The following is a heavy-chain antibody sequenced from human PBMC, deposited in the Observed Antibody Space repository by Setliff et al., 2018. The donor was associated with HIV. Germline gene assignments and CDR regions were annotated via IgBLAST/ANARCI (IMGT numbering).Heavy chain of an antibody. CDR2: VIPSTGDT. J-gene: IGHJ1*01. Sequence: CKASGYTFTSYYIHWVRQAPGQGLEWMGIVIPSTGDTNYAQNFQGRATMTRDTSTSTVYMELSSLRSEDTAVYYCVAAPSSSWFRGLLQHWGQGTLVTVSS. CDR1: GYTFTSYY. CDR3: VAAPSSSWFRGLLQH. V-gene: IGHV1-46*01. D-gene: IGHD6-13*01.